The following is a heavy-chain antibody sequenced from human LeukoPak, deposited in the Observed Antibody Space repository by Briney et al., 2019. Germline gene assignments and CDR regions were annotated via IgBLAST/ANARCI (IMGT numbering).Heavy chain of an antibody. J-gene: IGHJ4*02. Sequence: SETLSLTCTVSGGSISGYYWSWIRQPAGKGLEWIGRIYASGTTNYSPSLKSRVTMSVDTSKNQFSLKLTSVTAADTAVYYCARIYDFWSVSIYYFDYWGQGTLVTVSS. CDR2: IYASGTT. V-gene: IGHV4-4*07. CDR3: ARIYDFWSVSIYYFDY. CDR1: GGSISGYY. D-gene: IGHD3-3*01.